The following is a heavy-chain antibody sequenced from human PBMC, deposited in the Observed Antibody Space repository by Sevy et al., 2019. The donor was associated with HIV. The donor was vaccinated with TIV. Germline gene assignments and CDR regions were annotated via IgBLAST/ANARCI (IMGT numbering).Heavy chain of an antibody. CDR3: AREGCTRPHDY. CDR1: GFAFYDYS. J-gene: IGHJ4*02. D-gene: IGHD2-8*01. CDR2: LSFGCGKI. Sequence: LSLTCAASGFAFYDYSMSWIRQAPGKGLEWVATLSFGCGKINYADSVKGRFTISRDNSKNSFYLQMDNLRVEDTALYYCAREGCTRPHDYWGQGTRVTVSS. V-gene: IGHV3-23*01.